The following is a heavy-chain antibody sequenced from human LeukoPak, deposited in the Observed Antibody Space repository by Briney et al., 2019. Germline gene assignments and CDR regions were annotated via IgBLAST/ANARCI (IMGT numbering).Heavy chain of an antibody. V-gene: IGHV4-39*07. Sequence: PSETLSLTCTVSGGSISSSSYYWGWIRQPPGKGLEWIGSIYYSGSTYYNPSLKSRVTISVDTSKNQFSLKLSSVTAADTAVYYCARGRLRGGNSYFDYWGQGTLVTVSS. CDR2: IYYSGST. J-gene: IGHJ4*02. CDR1: GGSISSSSYY. D-gene: IGHD4-23*01. CDR3: ARGRLRGGNSYFDY.